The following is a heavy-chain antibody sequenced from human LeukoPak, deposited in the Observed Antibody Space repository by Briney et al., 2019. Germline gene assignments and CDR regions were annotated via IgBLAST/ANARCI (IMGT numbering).Heavy chain of an antibody. CDR2: ISYDGSNK. D-gene: IGHD2-2*01. Sequence: GGSLRLSCAASGFTFSSYAMHWVRQAPGKGLEWVAVISYDGSNKYYADPVKGRFTISRDNSKNTLYLQMNSLRAEDTAVYYCARDDSQYCSSTSCYEAFDIWGQGTMVTVSS. CDR3: ARDDSQYCSSTSCYEAFDI. V-gene: IGHV3-30-3*01. J-gene: IGHJ3*02. CDR1: GFTFSSYA.